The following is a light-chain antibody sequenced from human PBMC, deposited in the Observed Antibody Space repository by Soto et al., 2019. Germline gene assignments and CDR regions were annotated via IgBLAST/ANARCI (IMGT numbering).Light chain of an antibody. V-gene: IGKV3-11*01. Sequence: EIVLTQSPATLSLSPGERATLSCRASQSVSSYLAWYQQKPGQAPRLLIYDASHRATGIPARFSGSGSGTDFTLTISSLEPEDFAVYYCQQRSNWPSLFGQGTRLEIK. CDR2: DAS. CDR3: QQRSNWPSL. J-gene: IGKJ5*01. CDR1: QSVSSY.